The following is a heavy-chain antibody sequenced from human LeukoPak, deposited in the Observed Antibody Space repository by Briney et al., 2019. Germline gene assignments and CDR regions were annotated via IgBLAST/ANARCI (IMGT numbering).Heavy chain of an antibody. Sequence: GGSLRLSCAASGLTVSSNYMSWVRQAPGKGLEWVSVIYSGGSTYYADSVKGRFTISRDNSKNTLYLQMNSLRAEDTAVYYCARETGYYDSSGYRPYYFDYWGQGTLVTVSS. CDR3: ARETGYYDSSGYRPYYFDY. J-gene: IGHJ4*02. CDR1: GLTVSSNY. CDR2: IYSGGST. D-gene: IGHD3-22*01. V-gene: IGHV3-53*01.